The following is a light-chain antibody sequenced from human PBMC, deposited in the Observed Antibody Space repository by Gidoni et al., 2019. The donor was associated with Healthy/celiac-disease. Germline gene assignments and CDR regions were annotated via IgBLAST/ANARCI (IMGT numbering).Light chain of an antibody. CDR1: QGISSY. CDR2: AAS. J-gene: IGKJ3*01. CDR3: QQLNSYLLT. V-gene: IGKV1-9*01. Sequence: DIQLTQSPSFLSASVGDRVTITCRASQGISSYLAWYQQKPGKAPKLLIYAASTLQSGVPSRFSGSGSGTEFTLTISSLQTEDFATYYCQQLNSYLLTFGPXTKVDIK.